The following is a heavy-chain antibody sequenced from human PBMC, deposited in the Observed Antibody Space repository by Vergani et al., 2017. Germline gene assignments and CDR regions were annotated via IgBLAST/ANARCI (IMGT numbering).Heavy chain of an antibody. J-gene: IGHJ6*03. CDR3: ARLNTETNGHLYYYYYMDV. D-gene: IGHD4-11*01. V-gene: IGHV4-34*01. CDR1: GVSFPSYH. Sequence: QVQLQQWGGGLLKPSETLSLTCVVNGVSFPSYHWTWIRQSPGEGLGWVGDIDHTGRPDYNPSLKSRLTMSVDKSRNQFSLTLNSVTATDTAVYFCARLNTETNGHLYYYYYMDVWGQGTAVTVS. CDR2: IDHTGRP.